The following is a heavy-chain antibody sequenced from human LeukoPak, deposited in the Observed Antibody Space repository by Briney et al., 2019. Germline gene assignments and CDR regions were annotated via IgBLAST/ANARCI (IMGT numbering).Heavy chain of an antibody. V-gene: IGHV1-69*05. CDR3: ARDGYYGSGSYYDY. CDR1: GGTFSSYA. Sequence: ASVKVSXKASGGTFSSYAISWVRQAPGQGLEWMRRIIPIFGTANYAQKFQGRVTITTDESTSTAYMELSSLRSEDTAVYYCARDGYYGSGSYYDYWGQGTLVTVSS. CDR2: IIPIFGTA. D-gene: IGHD3-10*01. J-gene: IGHJ4*02.